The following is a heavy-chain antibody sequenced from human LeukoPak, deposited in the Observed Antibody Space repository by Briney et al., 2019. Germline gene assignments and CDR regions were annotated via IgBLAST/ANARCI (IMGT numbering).Heavy chain of an antibody. J-gene: IGHJ4*02. CDR3: ARRGDMYYFDY. CDR1: GGSFSGYY. V-gene: IGHV4-34*01. CDR2: INHSGST. Sequence: SETLSLTCAVYGGSFSGYYWSWIRQPPGKGLGWIGEINHSGSTNYNPSLKSRVTISVDTSKNQFSLKLSSVTAADTAVYYCARRGDMYYFDYWGQGTLVTVSS. D-gene: IGHD7-27*01.